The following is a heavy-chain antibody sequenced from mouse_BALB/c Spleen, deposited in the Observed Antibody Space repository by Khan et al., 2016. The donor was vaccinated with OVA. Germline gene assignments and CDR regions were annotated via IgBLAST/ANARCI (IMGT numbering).Heavy chain of an antibody. J-gene: IGHJ1*01. CDR1: GYTFTNYG. CDR3: ARISYDWYSDV. Sequence: QIQLVQSGPELKKPGETVKISCKASGYTFTNYGMNWVKQAPGKGLKWMGWINTYTGEPTYADDFKGRFVFSLETSASTAYLQISNLKNEDMTTYYCARISYDWYSDVWGAGTTVTVSS. CDR2: INTYTGEP. D-gene: IGHD2-12*01. V-gene: IGHV9-1*02.